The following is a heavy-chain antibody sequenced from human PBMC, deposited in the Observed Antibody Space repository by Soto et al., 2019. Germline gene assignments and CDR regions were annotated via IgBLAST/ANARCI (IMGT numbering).Heavy chain of an antibody. CDR1: GGSISSSSYY. CDR3: ARQAPLGDY. CDR2: IYYSGST. J-gene: IGHJ4*02. D-gene: IGHD3-10*01. V-gene: IGHV4-39*01. Sequence: TLSLTCTVSGGSISSSSYYWGWIRQPPGKGLEWIGSIYYSGSTYYNPSLKSRVTISVDTSKNQFSLKLSSVTAADTAVYYCARQAPLGDYWGQGTLVTVSS.